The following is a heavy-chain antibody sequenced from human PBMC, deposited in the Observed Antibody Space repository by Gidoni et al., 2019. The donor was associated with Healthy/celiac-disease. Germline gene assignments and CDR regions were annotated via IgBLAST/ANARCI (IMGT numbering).Heavy chain of an antibody. CDR1: GYTFTSYA. V-gene: IGHV1-3*01. D-gene: IGHD5-18*01. CDR2: INAGNGNT. J-gene: IGHJ6*02. CDR3: ARDADTAMVTVNGMDV. Sequence: QVQLVQSGAEVKKPGASVKVSCKASGYTFTSYAMHWVRQAPGQRLEWMGWINAGNGNTKYSQKFQGRVTITRDTSASTAYMELSSLRSEDTAVYYCARDADTAMVTVNGMDVWGQGTTVTVSS.